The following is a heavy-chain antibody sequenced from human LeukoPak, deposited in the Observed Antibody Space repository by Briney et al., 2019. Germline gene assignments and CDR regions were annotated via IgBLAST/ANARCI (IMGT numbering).Heavy chain of an antibody. V-gene: IGHV4-39*01. CDR1: GGSISSSSYY. CDR3: ARHRPSRNILTGYYFWGPTQCLVRNNWYFDL. J-gene: IGHJ2*01. D-gene: IGHD3-9*01. CDR2: IYYSGST. Sequence: PAETLSLTCTVSGGSISSSSYYWGWIRQPPGKGLEWIGSIYYSGSTYYNPSLKSRVTISVDTSKNQFSLKLSSVTAADTAVYYCARHRPSRNILTGYYFWGPTQCLVRNNWYFDLWGRGTLVTVSS.